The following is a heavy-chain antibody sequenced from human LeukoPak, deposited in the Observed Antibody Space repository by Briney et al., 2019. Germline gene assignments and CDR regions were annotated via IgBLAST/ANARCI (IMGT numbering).Heavy chain of an antibody. CDR3: AARTYYDSSGYYSFSDSFDI. J-gene: IGHJ3*02. D-gene: IGHD3-22*01. CDR2: IVVGSGNT. V-gene: IGHV1-58*01. CDR1: GFTFPSSA. Sequence: PVKVSCKTSGFTFPSSAVQWVRQARGQRLEWIGWIVVGSGNTNYAQKFQGRVTITRDMSTSTAYMELSRLRSEDTAVYYCAARTYYDSSGYYSFSDSFDIWGQGTMVTVSS.